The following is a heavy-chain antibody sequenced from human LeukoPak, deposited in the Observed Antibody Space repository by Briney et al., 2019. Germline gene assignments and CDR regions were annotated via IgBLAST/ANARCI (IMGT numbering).Heavy chain of an antibody. J-gene: IGHJ6*02. Sequence: ASVTVSCKASGYTFTSYYMHWVRQAPGQGLEWMGIINPSGGSTSYAQKFQGRVTMTRDTSTSTVYMELSSLRSEDTAVYYCARAGGRGDYYYYGMDVWGQGTTVTVSS. V-gene: IGHV1-46*01. CDR2: INPSGGST. D-gene: IGHD2-15*01. CDR1: GYTFTSYY. CDR3: ARAGGRGDYYYYGMDV.